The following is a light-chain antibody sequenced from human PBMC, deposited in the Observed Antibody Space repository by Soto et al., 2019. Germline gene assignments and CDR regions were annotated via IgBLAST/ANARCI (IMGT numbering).Light chain of an antibody. Sequence: DIQMTQSPSTLSASVGDRVTITCRASQSISSWLAWYQQKPGKAPKLLIYKASSLESGVPSRSSGSGSGTEFTLTISSLQPDDFATSYCQQYNSYWTFGQGT. CDR3: QQYNSYWT. J-gene: IGKJ1*01. V-gene: IGKV1-5*03. CDR2: KAS. CDR1: QSISSW.